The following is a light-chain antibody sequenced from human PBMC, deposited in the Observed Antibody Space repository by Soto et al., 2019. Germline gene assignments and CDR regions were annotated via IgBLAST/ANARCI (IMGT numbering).Light chain of an antibody. CDR1: SSDVGGYNY. V-gene: IGLV2-14*01. CDR2: DVS. CDR3: SSYTSTSTYVI. J-gene: IGLJ2*01. Sequence: QSVLTQPASVSGSPGQSITISCTGTSSDVGGYNYVSWYQQHPGKAPKFMIYDVSNRPSGVSSRFSGSKSGNTASLTISGLQAEHEADYFCSSYTSTSTYVIFGEGTKLTVL.